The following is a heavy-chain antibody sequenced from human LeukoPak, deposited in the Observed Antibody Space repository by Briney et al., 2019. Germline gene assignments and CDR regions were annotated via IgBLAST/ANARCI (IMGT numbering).Heavy chain of an antibody. Sequence: GGSLRLSCAASRFTFSNFAMSWVRQAPGKGLEWVSTISDDGGATYYADSVRDRFTISRDNSKNTLYLQMNTLRAEDTALYYCAKVGAKESYYHYWGQGTLVTVSS. D-gene: IGHD3-10*01. J-gene: IGHJ4*02. CDR2: ISDDGGAT. CDR1: RFTFSNFA. CDR3: AKVGAKESYYHY. V-gene: IGHV3-23*01.